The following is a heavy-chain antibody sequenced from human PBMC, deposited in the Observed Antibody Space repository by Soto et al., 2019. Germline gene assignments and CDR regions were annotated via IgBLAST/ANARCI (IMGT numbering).Heavy chain of an antibody. Sequence: GGSLRLSCAASGFTFSSYSMNWVRQAPGKGLEWVSYISSSSSTIYYADSVKGRFTISRDNAKNSLYLQMNSLRAEDTAVYYCARDLTNYDFWSGYQAIDYWGQGTLVTVSS. CDR2: ISSSSSTI. D-gene: IGHD3-3*01. CDR1: GFTFSSYS. CDR3: ARDLTNYDFWSGYQAIDY. V-gene: IGHV3-48*01. J-gene: IGHJ4*02.